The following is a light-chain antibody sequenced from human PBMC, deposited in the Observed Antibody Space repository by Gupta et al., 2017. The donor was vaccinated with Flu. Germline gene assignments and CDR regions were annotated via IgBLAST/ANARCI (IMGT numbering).Light chain of an antibody. V-gene: IGKV2-28*01. CDR3: MQARQTPYT. CDR2: LGS. J-gene: IGKJ2*01. CDR1: QSLVQSDGNKY. Sequence: DIVMTQSPLSLAVTPGEPASISCRSSQSLVQSDGNKYLDWYLQRPGQSPQLLIYLGSNRAPGVPDRFSGSGSGTDFTLKISRVETEDIGIYYCMQARQTPYTFGHGTKLQIK.